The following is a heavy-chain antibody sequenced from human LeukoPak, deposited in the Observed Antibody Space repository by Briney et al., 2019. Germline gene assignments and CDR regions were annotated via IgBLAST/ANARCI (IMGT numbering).Heavy chain of an antibody. CDR3: ARGGDYYYGMDV. D-gene: IGHD3-16*01. J-gene: IGHJ6*02. CDR2: INPHSGGT. V-gene: IGHV1-2*02. CDR1: GYTFTGYY. Sequence: ASVKVSCKASGYTFTGYYIHWLRQAPGQGPEWMGWINPHSGGTNYAQKLQGRVTMTTDTSTSTAYMELRSLRSDDTAVYYCARGGDYYYGMDVWGQGTTVTVSS.